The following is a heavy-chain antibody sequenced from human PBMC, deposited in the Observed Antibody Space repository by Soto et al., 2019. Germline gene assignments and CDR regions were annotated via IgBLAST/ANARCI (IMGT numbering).Heavy chain of an antibody. D-gene: IGHD3-10*01. V-gene: IGHV1-69*12. J-gene: IGHJ4*02. Sequence: QVQLVQSGADVKKPGSSVKVSCKASGGTFSSYVISWVRQAPGQGLEWMGGFNPIFDTANYAQKLQGRVTITADGSTNTVYMELSSLRSEDTAIYYCAKSFGVPYYFDDWGQGTLVTVSS. CDR1: GGTFSSYV. CDR3: AKSFGVPYYFDD. CDR2: FNPIFDTA.